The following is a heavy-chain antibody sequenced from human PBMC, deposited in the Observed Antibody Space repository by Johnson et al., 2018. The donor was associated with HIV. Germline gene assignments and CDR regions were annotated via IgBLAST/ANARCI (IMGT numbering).Heavy chain of an antibody. D-gene: IGHD4-23*01. CDR1: GFTFSSYA. CDR2: ISYDGSNK. J-gene: IGHJ3*02. V-gene: IGHV3-30*04. CDR3: ARESRTRVVIRGGALDI. Sequence: QVQLVESGGGVVQPGRSLRLSCAASGFTFSSYAMHWVRQAPGKGLEWVAVISYDGSNKYYADSVKGRFTISRDNSKNTLYLQMNSLRAEDTAVYYCARESRTRVVIRGGALDIWGQGTMVTVSS.